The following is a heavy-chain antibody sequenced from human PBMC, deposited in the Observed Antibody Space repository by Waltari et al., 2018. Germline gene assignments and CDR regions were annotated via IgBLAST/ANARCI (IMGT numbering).Heavy chain of an antibody. V-gene: IGHV3-23*01. Sequence: EVQLLESGGGLVQPGGSLRLACAATGIAFSSSAMNWVRQAPGQGLEWVSAISPDSGTTLYAESVNGRFTISRDNSKNMVFLQMNSLRADDTAVYHCARWTSYYDFWGQGTLVTVSS. CDR2: ISPDSGTT. CDR3: ARWTSYYDF. J-gene: IGHJ4*02. CDR1: GIAFSSSA.